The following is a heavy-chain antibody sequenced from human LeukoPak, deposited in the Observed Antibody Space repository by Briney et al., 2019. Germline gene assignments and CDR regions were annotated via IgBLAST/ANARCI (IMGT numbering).Heavy chain of an antibody. CDR1: GFTFSHYR. J-gene: IGHJ3*02. CDR3: ASGLQNHLTAFDI. Sequence: GGSLRLSCAASGFTFSHYRMSWVRQAPGKGLEWVANLMQDGSDKYYVDSVKGRFTISRDNAKNALYLQMNSLRAEDTSVYFCASGLQNHLTAFDIWGQGTMVTVSS. V-gene: IGHV3-7*01. D-gene: IGHD1-14*01. CDR2: LMQDGSDK.